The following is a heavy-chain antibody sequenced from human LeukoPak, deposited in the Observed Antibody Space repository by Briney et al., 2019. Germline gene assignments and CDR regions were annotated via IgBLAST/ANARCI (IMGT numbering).Heavy chain of an antibody. CDR3: ARLASSGWSHCDY. CDR2: IYYSGST. V-gene: IGHV4-59*08. CDR1: GGSISSYY. Sequence: SETLSLTCTISGGSISSYYWSWIRQPPGKRLEWIGYIYYSGSTNYNPSLQSRVTISVNTSKNQFSLKLSSVTAADTAVYYCARLASSGWSHCDYWGQGTLVTVSS. D-gene: IGHD6-19*01. J-gene: IGHJ4*02.